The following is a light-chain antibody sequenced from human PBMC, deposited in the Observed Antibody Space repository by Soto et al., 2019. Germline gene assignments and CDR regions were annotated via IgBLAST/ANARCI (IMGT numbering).Light chain of an antibody. CDR2: WAS. V-gene: IGKV4-1*01. CDR1: QSLLYHSNDKNY. J-gene: IGKJ2*01. Sequence: DIVMTQSPDSLAVSLGERATIHCKSSQSLLYHSNDKNYLGWYQQKPGHPPRVLIYWASTRESGVPDRFSGSGSGTDFTRTISSLQAEDVAVYYCQQYYETPYTFGQGTKLEI. CDR3: QQYYETPYT.